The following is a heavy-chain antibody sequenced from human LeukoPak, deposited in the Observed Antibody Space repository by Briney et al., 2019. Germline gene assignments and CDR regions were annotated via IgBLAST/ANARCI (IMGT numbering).Heavy chain of an antibody. CDR2: INTDETIT. CDR1: GFTFSNHW. Sequence: GGSLRLSXAASGFTFSNHWMHWVRQAPGKGPMWISRINTDETITTYADSVKGRFTISRDNAKNTLYLQMNNLRAEDTAVYYCARDLTWNQVDYWGQGALVTVSS. CDR3: ARDLTWNQVDY. V-gene: IGHV3-74*01. J-gene: IGHJ4*02. D-gene: IGHD1-1*01.